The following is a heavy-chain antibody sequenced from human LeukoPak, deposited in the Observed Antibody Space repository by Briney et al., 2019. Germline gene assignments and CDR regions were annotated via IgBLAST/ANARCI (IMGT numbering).Heavy chain of an antibody. Sequence: GGSLRLSCAASGFTFSSYGMHWVRQAPGKGLEWVAVISYDGSNKYYADSVKGRFTISRDNSKNTLYLQMNSLRAEDTAVYYCAKDWAPQEVPAPPPGAFDIWGQGTMVTVSS. CDR2: ISYDGSNK. CDR3: AKDWAPQEVPAPPPGAFDI. D-gene: IGHD2-2*01. CDR1: GFTFSSYG. V-gene: IGHV3-30*18. J-gene: IGHJ3*02.